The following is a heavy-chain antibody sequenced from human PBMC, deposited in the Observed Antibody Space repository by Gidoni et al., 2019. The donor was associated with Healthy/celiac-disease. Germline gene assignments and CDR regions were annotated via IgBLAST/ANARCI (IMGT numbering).Heavy chain of an antibody. CDR3: ARDLVVGYHGSGSYYYYGMDV. D-gene: IGHD3-10*01. Sequence: QVQLQESGPGVVKPSQTLSLTCSVSGGSICSGGYYWSWIRQHPGKGLEWIGYIYYSGSTYYNPSLKSRVTISVDTSKNQFSLKLFSVSAVDTAVYYCARDLVVGYHGSGSYYYYGMDVWGQGTTVTVSS. CDR1: GGSICSGGYY. J-gene: IGHJ6*02. V-gene: IGHV4-31*03. CDR2: IYYSGST.